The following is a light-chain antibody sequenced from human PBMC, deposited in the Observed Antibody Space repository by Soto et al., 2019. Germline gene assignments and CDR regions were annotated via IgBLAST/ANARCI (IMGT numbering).Light chain of an antibody. CDR1: QSVTSSH. V-gene: IGKV3-20*01. CDR3: QQYGSSPWT. Sequence: EIVLTQSPDTLSLSPGERATLSCRASQSVTSSHLAWYQQKPGQAPRLFIYDASSRATGIPDRFSGSGSGTDFTLTISRLEPEDFAIYYCQQYGSSPWTFAQGTKVEIK. J-gene: IGKJ1*01. CDR2: DAS.